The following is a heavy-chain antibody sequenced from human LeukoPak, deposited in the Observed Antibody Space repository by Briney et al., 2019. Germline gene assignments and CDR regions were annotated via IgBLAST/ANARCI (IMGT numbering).Heavy chain of an antibody. CDR2: IYSDGST. CDR1: GFAVSSNY. D-gene: IGHD5-12*01. V-gene: IGHV3-53*01. Sequence: PGGSLRLSCAASGFAVSSNYISWVRQAPGKGLEGVSIIYSDGSTFHSDSVKGRFTMSRDNSKNTLDLQMNSLRAEDTAVYFCARDRHRYRGINGDGDAFDIWGQGTMVTVSS. CDR3: ARDRHRYRGINGDGDAFDI. J-gene: IGHJ3*02.